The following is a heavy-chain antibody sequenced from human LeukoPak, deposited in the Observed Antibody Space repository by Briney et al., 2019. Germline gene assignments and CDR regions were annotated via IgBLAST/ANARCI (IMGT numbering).Heavy chain of an antibody. J-gene: IGHJ4*02. CDR2: IYYSGST. D-gene: IGHD2-15*01. CDR3: AREYCSGGSCYSDY. CDR1: GGSIGSYY. V-gene: IGHV4-59*01. Sequence: SETLSLTCTVSGGSIGSYYWSWIRQPPGKGLEWIGYIYYSGSTNYNPSLKSRVTISVDTSKNQFSLKLSSVTAADTAVYYCAREYCSGGSCYSDYRGQGTLVTVSS.